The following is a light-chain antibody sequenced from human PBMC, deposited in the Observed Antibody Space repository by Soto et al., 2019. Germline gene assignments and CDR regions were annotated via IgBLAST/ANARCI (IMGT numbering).Light chain of an antibody. CDR2: CAS. CDR1: QNVGNN. J-gene: IGKJ1*01. Sequence: EIVLTQSPVTLSLYPGERANHYYMACQNVGNNLVWYQQKPGQAPRLLISCASNRATDIPDRFSGSGSCTDFTLVISRVGPEDSAVYYCQQYGNSPRTFGQGTKVDIK. CDR3: QQYGNSPRT. V-gene: IGKV3-20*01.